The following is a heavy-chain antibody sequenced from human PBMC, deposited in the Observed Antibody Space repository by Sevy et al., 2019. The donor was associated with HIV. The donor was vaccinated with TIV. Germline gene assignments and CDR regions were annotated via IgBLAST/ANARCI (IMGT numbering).Heavy chain of an antibody. D-gene: IGHD3-10*01. Sequence: SETLSLTCAVSGGSISSSNWWSWVRQPPGKGLEWIGEIYHSGSTNYNPSLKSRVTISVDKSKNQFSLKLSSVTAADTAVYYRARDASEGVRGSGPFDYWGQGTLVTVSS. CDR2: IYHSGST. CDR3: ARDASEGVRGSGPFDY. J-gene: IGHJ4*02. CDR1: GGSISSSNW. V-gene: IGHV4-4*02.